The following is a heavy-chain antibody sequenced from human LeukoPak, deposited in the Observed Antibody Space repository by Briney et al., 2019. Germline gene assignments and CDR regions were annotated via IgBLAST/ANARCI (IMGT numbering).Heavy chain of an antibody. CDR3: ASGNSHAFDI. V-gene: IGHV3-74*01. CDR2: IDLAGEYT. CDR1: GFTFSDYW. Sequence: GGSLRLSWAASGFTFSDYWMHWVRQAPGKGLVWVSRIDLAGEYTTYADSVKGRFTISRDNAKNTLYLQMNSLRAEDTAVYYCASGNSHAFDIWGQGTMVTVSS. J-gene: IGHJ3*02.